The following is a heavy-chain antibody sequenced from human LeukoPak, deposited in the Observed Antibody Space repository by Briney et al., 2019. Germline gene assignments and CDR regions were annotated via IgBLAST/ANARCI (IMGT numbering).Heavy chain of an antibody. V-gene: IGHV1-69*13. CDR1: GGTFSSYA. Sequence: APVKVSCXASGGTFSSYAISWVRQAPGQGLEWMGGIIPIFGTANYAQKFRGRVTITADESTSTAYMELSSLRSEDTAVYYCASVYYDFWSGYYMDVWGKGTTVTVSS. CDR2: IIPIFGTA. CDR3: ASVYYDFWSGYYMDV. D-gene: IGHD3-3*01. J-gene: IGHJ6*03.